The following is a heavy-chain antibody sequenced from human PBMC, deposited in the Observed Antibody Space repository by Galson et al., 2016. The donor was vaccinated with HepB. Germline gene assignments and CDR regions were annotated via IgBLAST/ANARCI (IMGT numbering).Heavy chain of an antibody. CDR2: ITGGGIST. D-gene: IGHD1-1*01. CDR1: GFSFGAYA. CDR3: AKDLRT. J-gene: IGHJ4*02. Sequence: SLRLSCAASGFSFGAYAMSWVRQAPGKGLEWVSAITGGGISTYYLDSVKGRFVTARDNSKTTLFLQMNNLRAEDTATYYCAKDLRTWGQGTLVTVSS. V-gene: IGHV3-23*01.